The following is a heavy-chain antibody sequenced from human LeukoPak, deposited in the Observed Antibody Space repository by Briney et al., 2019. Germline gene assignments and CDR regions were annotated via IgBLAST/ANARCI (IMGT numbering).Heavy chain of an antibody. J-gene: IGHJ4*02. D-gene: IGHD1-20*01. Sequence: GESLKISCKGSGYSFPNYWIGWVRQMPGKGLEWMGIIYPGDSDTRYSPSSQGQVTISADRSITTAYLQWSSLKASDTAMYYCARQMSQYNWNDVSDYWGQGTLVTVSS. CDR1: GYSFPNYW. CDR2: IYPGDSDT. V-gene: IGHV5-51*01. CDR3: ARQMSQYNWNDVSDY.